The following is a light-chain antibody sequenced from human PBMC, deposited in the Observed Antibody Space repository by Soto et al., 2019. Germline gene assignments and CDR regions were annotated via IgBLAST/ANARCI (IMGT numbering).Light chain of an antibody. V-gene: IGKV1-39*01. CDR1: QSIIIY. J-gene: IGKJ1*01. Sequence: DIQMTQSPSSLSASVGDTVTITCRASQSIIIYLNWYQQKPGKAPKLLLYAASTLQSGVPSRFSGGGSGTDFTLTISSLQPEDFATYYCQQSFRARTFGQGTKVDIK. CDR2: AAS. CDR3: QQSFRART.